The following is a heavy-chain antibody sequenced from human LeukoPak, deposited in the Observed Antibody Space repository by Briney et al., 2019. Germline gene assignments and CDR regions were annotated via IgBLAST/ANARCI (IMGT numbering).Heavy chain of an antibody. CDR1: GGSISSGGYY. Sequence: PSQTLSLTCTVSGGSISSGGYYWSWIRQHPGTGLEWIGYIYYSGSTYYNPSLKSRVTISVDTSKNQFSLKLSSVTAADTAVYYCARSFRANWGPFDYWGQGTLVTVSS. V-gene: IGHV4-31*03. J-gene: IGHJ4*02. CDR2: IYYSGST. D-gene: IGHD7-27*01. CDR3: ARSFRANWGPFDY.